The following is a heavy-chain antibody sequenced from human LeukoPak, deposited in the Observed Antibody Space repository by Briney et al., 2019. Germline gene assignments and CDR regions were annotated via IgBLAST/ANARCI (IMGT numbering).Heavy chain of an antibody. CDR1: AFTLSGYW. Sequence: QPGGSLRLSCAASAFTLSGYWMTWVRQAPGKGLEWVSIISGSGDFTNYADSVKGRFTISRDNSENTLYLQMNSLRAEDTAVYYCARDRRPYYDFWSGYYNIHPFDYWGQGTLVTVSS. CDR2: ISGSGDFT. V-gene: IGHV3-23*01. D-gene: IGHD3-3*01. J-gene: IGHJ4*02. CDR3: ARDRRPYYDFWSGYYNIHPFDY.